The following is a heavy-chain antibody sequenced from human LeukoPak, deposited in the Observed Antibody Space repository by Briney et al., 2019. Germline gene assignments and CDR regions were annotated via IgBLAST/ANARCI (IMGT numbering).Heavy chain of an antibody. CDR2: ISGSGGST. D-gene: IGHD5-18*01. Sequence: GGSLRLSCVASGFTFSSYAMSWVRQAPGKGLEWVSAISGSGGSTYYADSVKGRFTISRDNSKNTLYLQMNSLRAEDTAVYYCARDRIQLWFLYYFDYWGLGTLVTVSS. CDR3: ARDRIQLWFLYYFDY. V-gene: IGHV3-23*01. CDR1: GFTFSSYA. J-gene: IGHJ4*02.